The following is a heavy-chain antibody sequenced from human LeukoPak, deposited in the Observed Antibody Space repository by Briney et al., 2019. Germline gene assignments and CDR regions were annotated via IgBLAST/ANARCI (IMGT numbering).Heavy chain of an antibody. CDR3: AKGHILLWFVA. CDR1: GFTFSSYS. CDR2: ISSSSSYI. V-gene: IGHV3-21*04. D-gene: IGHD3-10*01. J-gene: IGHJ5*02. Sequence: PGGSLRLSCAASGFTFSSYSMNWVRQAPGKGLEWVSSISSSSSYIYYADSVKGRFTISRDNAKNSLYLQMNSLRAEDTAVYYCAKGHILLWFVAWGQGTLVTVSS.